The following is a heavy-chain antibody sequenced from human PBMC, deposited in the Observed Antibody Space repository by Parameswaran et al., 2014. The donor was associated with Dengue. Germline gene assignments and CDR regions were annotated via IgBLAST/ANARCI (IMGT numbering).Heavy chain of an antibody. Sequence: QAGGSLRLSCAASGFTFSSYAMSWVRQAPGKGLEWVSAISGSGGSTYYADSVKGRFTISRDNSKNTLYLQMNSLRAEDTAVYYCAKVLSGWRYFDYWGQGTLVTVSS. CDR1: GFTFSSYA. V-gene: IGHV3-23*01. CDR2: ISGSGGST. J-gene: IGHJ4*02. D-gene: IGHD6-19*01. CDR3: AKVLSGWRYFDY.